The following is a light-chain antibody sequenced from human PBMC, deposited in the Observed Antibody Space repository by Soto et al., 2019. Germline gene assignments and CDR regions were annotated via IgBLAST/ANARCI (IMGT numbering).Light chain of an antibody. CDR3: LQTYTTLTWT. Sequence: DLKMTQSPSSLSASVGDRVTIXXRASQTISDYLQWYQQKSGQAPKLXXYAASILHSGVPSRFSGSGSGTDFTLTINSLQPEDFATYYCLQTYTTLTWTFGQGTKVGIK. CDR1: QTISDY. V-gene: IGKV1-39*01. J-gene: IGKJ1*01. CDR2: AAS.